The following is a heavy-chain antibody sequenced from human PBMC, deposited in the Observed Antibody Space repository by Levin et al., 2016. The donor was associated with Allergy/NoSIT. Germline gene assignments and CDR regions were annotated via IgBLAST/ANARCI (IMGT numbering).Heavy chain of an antibody. CDR3: ARVLGGIFGVAKFYYYYMDV. CDR1: GFTFSDYY. Sequence: GGSLRLSCAASGFTFSDYYMSWIRQAPGKGLEWVSYISGSASTIYYADSVKGRFTISRDNAKNSLYLQMDSLRAEDTAVYYCARVLGGIFGVAKFYYYYMDVWGKGTTVTVSS. D-gene: IGHD3-3*01. CDR2: ISGSASTI. V-gene: IGHV3-11*01. J-gene: IGHJ6*03.